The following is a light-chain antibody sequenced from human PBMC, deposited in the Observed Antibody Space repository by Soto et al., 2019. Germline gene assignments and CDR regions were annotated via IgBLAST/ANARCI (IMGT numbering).Light chain of an antibody. V-gene: IGLV6-57*02. CDR2: EDN. Sequence: NFMLTQPHSVSESPGKTVTISCTGSSGSIASNYVQWYQQRPGSAPTTVIYEDNQRPSGVPDRFSGSVDSSSNSASLTISGLKTEDEADYYCQSSDSSHQVFGGGTKLTVL. J-gene: IGLJ2*01. CDR3: QSSDSSHQV. CDR1: SGSIASNY.